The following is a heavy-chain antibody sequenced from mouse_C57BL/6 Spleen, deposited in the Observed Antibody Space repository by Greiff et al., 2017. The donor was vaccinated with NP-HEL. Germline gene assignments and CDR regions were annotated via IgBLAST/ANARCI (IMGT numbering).Heavy chain of an antibody. CDR3: ARGGEDWYFDV. CDR1: GYTFTSYT. CDR2: INPSSGYT. J-gene: IGHJ1*03. V-gene: IGHV1-4*01. Sequence: QVHVKQSGAELARPGASVKMSCKASGYTFTSYTMHWVKQRPGQGLEWIGYINPSSGYTKYNQKFKDKATLTADKSSSTAYMQLSSLTSEDSAVYYCARGGEDWYFDVWGTGTTVTVSS.